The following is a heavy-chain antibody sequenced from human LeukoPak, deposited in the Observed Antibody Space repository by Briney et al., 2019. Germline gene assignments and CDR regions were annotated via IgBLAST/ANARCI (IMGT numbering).Heavy chain of an antibody. J-gene: IGHJ4*02. CDR2: IWYDGSNK. V-gene: IGHV3-33*01. CDR3: ARGQLRYFDWLLF. D-gene: IGHD3-9*01. CDR1: GFTFSNYG. Sequence: GRSLRLSCAASGFTFSNYGMHWVRQAPGKGLEWMAVIWYDGSNKYYADSVKGRFTISRDNSKNTLYLQMNSLRAEDTAVYYCARGQLRYFDWLLFWGQGTLVTVSS.